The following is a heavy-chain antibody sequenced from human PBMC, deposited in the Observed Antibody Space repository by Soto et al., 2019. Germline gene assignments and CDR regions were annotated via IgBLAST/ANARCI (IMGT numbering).Heavy chain of an antibody. D-gene: IGHD3-10*01. CDR1: GFTFSSYA. Sequence: EVQLLESGGALVQPGGSLRLSCAASGFTFSSYAMYWVRQAPGKGLEWVSTISNSGDTYYADSVEGRFTISRDNSKNSLYLQMNSLTAEDTAVYYCAKPKYRGVVVNGWGPGTTVTVSS. CDR3: AKPKYRGVVVNG. CDR2: ISNSGDT. V-gene: IGHV3-23*01. J-gene: IGHJ6*02.